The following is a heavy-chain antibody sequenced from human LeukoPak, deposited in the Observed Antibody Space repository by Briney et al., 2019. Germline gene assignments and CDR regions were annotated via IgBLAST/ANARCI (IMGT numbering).Heavy chain of an antibody. CDR2: IYPGDSEV. J-gene: IGHJ4*02. D-gene: IGHD6-19*01. CDR1: GYSFSNYW. Sequence: GDSLKISCKGSGYSFSNYWIGWVRQMPGKGLEWIGIIYPGDSEVRSSPSFQGLVTISADRSISTAYLQWSSLKASDTAMYYCARCRYTSGWYVGDFDYWGQGTLVTVSS. V-gene: IGHV5-51*01. CDR3: ARCRYTSGWYVGDFDY.